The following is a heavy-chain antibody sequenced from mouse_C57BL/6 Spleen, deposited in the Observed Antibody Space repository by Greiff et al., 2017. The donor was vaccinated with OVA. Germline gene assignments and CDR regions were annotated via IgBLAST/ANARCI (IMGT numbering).Heavy chain of an antibody. V-gene: IGHV1-59*01. CDR1: GYTFTSYW. J-gene: IGHJ3*01. CDR2: IDPSDSYT. CDR3: ARGLYDYDA. D-gene: IGHD2-4*01. Sequence: VQLQQPGAELVRPGTSVKLSCKASGYTFTSYWMHWVKQRPGQGLEWIGVIDPSDSYTNYNQKFKGKATLTVDTSSSTAYMQLSSLTSEDSAVYYCARGLYDYDAWGQGTLVTVSA.